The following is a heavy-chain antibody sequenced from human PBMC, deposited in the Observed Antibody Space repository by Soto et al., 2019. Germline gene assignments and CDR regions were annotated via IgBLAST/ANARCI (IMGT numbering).Heavy chain of an antibody. CDR2: IYYSGST. J-gene: IGHJ4*02. CDR1: GGSISSGDYY. V-gene: IGHV4-61*08. D-gene: IGHD3-16*02. CDR3: ARVFVIGTTIQPIDY. Sequence: PSETLSLTCTVSGGSISSGDYYWSWIRQPPGKGLEWIGYIYYSGSTNYNPSLKSRVTISVDKSKNQFSLKLSSVTVADTAVYYCARVFVIGTTIQPIDYWGQGTLVTVSS.